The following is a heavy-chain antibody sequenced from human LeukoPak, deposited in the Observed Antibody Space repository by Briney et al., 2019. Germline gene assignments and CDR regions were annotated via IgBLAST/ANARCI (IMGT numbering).Heavy chain of an antibody. D-gene: IGHD6-13*01. CDR1: GASIGSYY. J-gene: IGHJ6*03. CDR2: FYYSGRT. V-gene: IGHV4-59*01. Sequence: PSETLSLTCTVSGASIGSYYWSWIRQSPGKGLEWIGYFYYSGRTNYNPSLKSRVTISVDTSKNQFSLKLSSVTAADTAVYYCARDGRVAGRPEAYYYYYYMDVWGKGTTVTVSS. CDR3: ARDGRVAGRPEAYYYYYYMDV.